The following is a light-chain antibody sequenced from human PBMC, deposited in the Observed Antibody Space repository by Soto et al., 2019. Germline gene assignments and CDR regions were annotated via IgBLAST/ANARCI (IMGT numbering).Light chain of an antibody. CDR2: DVS. J-gene: IGKJ4*01. CDR3: QQFDSLPLT. Sequence: DIQMTPSPSSLSASVGDRVTITCQASQDISTHLTWFQQKPGKAPKLLIYDVSILETGVPSRFSGSGSGTHFTFSISSLQPEDIATYYCQQFDSLPLTFGGGTRVEIK. V-gene: IGKV1-33*01. CDR1: QDISTH.